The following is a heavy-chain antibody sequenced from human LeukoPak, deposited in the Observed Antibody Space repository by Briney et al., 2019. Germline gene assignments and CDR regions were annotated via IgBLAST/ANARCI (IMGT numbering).Heavy chain of an antibody. Sequence: GGSLRLSCAASGFTFSSYAMSWVRQAPGKGLEWVSAISGSGGSTYYADSVKGRFTISRDNSKNTLYLQMNSLRAEDTAVYYCAKDRSRTAYYYYSMDVWGQGTTVTVSS. CDR1: GFTFSSYA. J-gene: IGHJ6*02. D-gene: IGHD2-8*02. CDR3: AKDRSRTAYYYYSMDV. CDR2: ISGSGGST. V-gene: IGHV3-23*01.